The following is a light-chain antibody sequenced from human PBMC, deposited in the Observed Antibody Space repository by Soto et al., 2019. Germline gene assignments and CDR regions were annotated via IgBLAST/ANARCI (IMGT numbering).Light chain of an antibody. CDR3: QVWDSSSDYPV. CDR1: NVGSKS. J-gene: IGLJ3*02. Sequence: SYELTQPPSVSVAPGQTARLTCGGSNVGSKSVHWYQRKPGQAPVLVVYDDRDRPSGIPERFSGSNSGNTAALTISRVEAEDEADYVCQVWDSSSDYPVFGGGTKVTVL. V-gene: IGLV3-21*02. CDR2: DDR.